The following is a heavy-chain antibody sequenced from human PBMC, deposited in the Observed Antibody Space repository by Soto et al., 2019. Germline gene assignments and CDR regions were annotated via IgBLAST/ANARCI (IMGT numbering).Heavy chain of an antibody. CDR2: MWYHGRDK. Sequence: VGSLRLSGAASGFSFSDYVMHWVRQSPGEGLEWVAVMWYHGRDKFYAESVKGRFTITRDNSKTTLYLQMNSLRAEDTAVYYCARDAGGQSGNFIFDSWGQGALVTVSS. CDR1: GFSFSDYV. CDR3: ARDAGGQSGNFIFDS. D-gene: IGHD1-26*01. V-gene: IGHV3-33*01. J-gene: IGHJ4*02.